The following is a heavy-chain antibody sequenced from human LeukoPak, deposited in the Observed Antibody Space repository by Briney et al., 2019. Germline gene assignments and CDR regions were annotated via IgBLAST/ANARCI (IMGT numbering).Heavy chain of an antibody. CDR1: GYSFSNYW. Sequence: NHGESLKISCKGSGYSFSNYWIGWVRQMPGKGLEWMGIIYPGNSDTRYSPSFQGQVTISADKSNDTAYLQWNSLKASDTAMYYCARRLSGNEDCWGQGTLVTVSS. CDR2: IYPGNSDT. J-gene: IGHJ4*02. CDR3: ARRLSGNEDC. V-gene: IGHV5-51*01. D-gene: IGHD1-26*01.